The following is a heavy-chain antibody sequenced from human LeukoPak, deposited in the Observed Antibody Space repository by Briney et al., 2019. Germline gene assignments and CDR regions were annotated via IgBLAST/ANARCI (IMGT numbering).Heavy chain of an antibody. CDR2: ISSSSNYI. V-gene: IGHV3-21*01. CDR1: GSPLSSYS. D-gene: IGHD2/OR15-2a*01. Sequence: GGSLRLSCAASGSPLSSYSMNWVRQAPGKGLEWVSFISSSSNYIYYADSVKGRFTISRDNAKNSLYLQMNSLRVEDTAVYYCVRDQYEGICPDSWGQGTLVTVSS. J-gene: IGHJ5*01. CDR3: VRDQYEGICPDS.